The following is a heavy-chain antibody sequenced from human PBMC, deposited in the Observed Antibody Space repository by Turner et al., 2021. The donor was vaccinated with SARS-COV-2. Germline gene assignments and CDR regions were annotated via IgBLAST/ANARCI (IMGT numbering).Heavy chain of an antibody. CDR3: ARHWEVAAAAYLARFDP. V-gene: IGHV4-39*01. J-gene: IGHJ5*02. D-gene: IGHD6-13*01. CDR2: IYYSGST. Sequence: QLQLQESGPGLVKPSETLSLTCTVSGGSISSSSYYWGWSRQPPGQGLEWIGSIYYSGSTYYNPSLKSRVTISVDTSKNQFSLKLSSVTAADTAVYYCARHWEVAAAAYLARFDPWGQGTLVTVSS. CDR1: GGSISSSSYY.